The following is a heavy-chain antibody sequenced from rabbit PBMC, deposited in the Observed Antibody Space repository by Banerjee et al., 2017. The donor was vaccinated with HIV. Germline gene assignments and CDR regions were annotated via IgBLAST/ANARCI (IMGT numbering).Heavy chain of an antibody. Sequence: QSLGESGGDLVKPGASLILTCTASGFSFSSSYYMCWVRQAPGKGLEWIACVYVGDSDSTYYTSWAKGRFTISKASSTTVTLQMTSLTAADTATYFCARSAGSIDYIYFTLWGPGTLVTVS. V-gene: IGHV1S40*01. CDR3: ARSAGSIDYIYFTL. CDR1: GFSFSSSYY. J-gene: IGHJ4*01. CDR2: VYVGDSDST. D-gene: IGHD8-1*01.